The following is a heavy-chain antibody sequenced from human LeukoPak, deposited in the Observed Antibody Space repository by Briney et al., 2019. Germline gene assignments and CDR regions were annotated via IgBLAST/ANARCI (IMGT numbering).Heavy chain of an antibody. CDR2: IYSGGST. V-gene: IGHV3-53*01. CDR1: GFTVSSNY. Sequence: GGSLRLSCAASGFTVSSNYMSWVRQAPGKGLEWVSVIYSGGSTYYADSVKGRFTISRDNSKNTLYLQMNSLRAEGTAVYYCARDNGTLDAFDIWGLGTMVTVSS. J-gene: IGHJ3*02. CDR3: ARDNGTLDAFDI. D-gene: IGHD1-1*01.